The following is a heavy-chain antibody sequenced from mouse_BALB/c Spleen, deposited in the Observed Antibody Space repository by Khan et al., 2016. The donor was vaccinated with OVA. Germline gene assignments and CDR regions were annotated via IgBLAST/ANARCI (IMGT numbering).Heavy chain of an antibody. J-gene: IGHJ3*01. CDR3: SRHGSTSWFAY. CDR1: GYSFSTYY. D-gene: IGHD1-1*01. V-gene: IGHV1S135*01. Sequence: VQLQQSGPELMKPGASVKISCKAAGYSFSTYYIHWVTRSHGKTLEWIGYIDPFNGDTTYNQKFKGKATLTVDKSSSTAYMHLTSLTSEDSAVYYCSRHGSTSWFAYWGQGTLVTVSA. CDR2: IDPFNGDT.